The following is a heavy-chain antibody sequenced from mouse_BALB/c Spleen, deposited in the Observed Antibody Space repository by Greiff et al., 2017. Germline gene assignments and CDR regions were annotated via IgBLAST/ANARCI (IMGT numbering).Heavy chain of an antibody. D-gene: IGHD2-1*01. J-gene: IGHJ4*01. Sequence: EVKLVESGGGLVQPGGSRKLSCAASGFTFSSFGMHWVRQAPEKGLEWVAYISSGSSTIYYADTVKGRFTISRDNPKNTLFLQMTSLRSEDTAMYYCARHGNYGGFYAMDYWGQGTSVTVSS. CDR3: ARHGNYGGFYAMDY. V-gene: IGHV5-17*02. CDR1: GFTFSSFG. CDR2: ISSGSSTI.